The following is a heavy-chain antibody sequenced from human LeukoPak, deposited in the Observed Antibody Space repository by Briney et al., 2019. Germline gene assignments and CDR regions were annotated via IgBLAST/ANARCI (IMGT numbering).Heavy chain of an antibody. J-gene: IGHJ4*02. V-gene: IGHV3-9*01. Sequence: GGSLRLSCAASGFTFDDYAMHWVRDAPGKGLEWVSGISWNSGTIGYAASVKGRFTISRDNAKNSLYLQMNSLRAEDTALYYCALRGSSRAFDYWGQGTLVTVSS. CDR2: ISWNSGTI. D-gene: IGHD6-13*01. CDR1: GFTFDDYA. CDR3: ALRGSSRAFDY.